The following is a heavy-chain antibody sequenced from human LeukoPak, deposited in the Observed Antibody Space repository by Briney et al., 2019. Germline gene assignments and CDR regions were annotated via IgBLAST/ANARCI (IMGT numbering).Heavy chain of an antibody. CDR2: IYHSGST. CDR3: ARYCGGDCYSGFDY. D-gene: IGHD2-21*01. Sequence: SETLSLTCAVSGYSISSGYYWGWIRQPPGKGLEWIGSIYHSGSTYYNPSLKSRVTISVDKSKNQFSLKLSSVTAADTAAYYCARYCGGDCYSGFDYWGQGTLVTVSS. J-gene: IGHJ4*02. V-gene: IGHV4-38-2*01. CDR1: GYSISSGYY.